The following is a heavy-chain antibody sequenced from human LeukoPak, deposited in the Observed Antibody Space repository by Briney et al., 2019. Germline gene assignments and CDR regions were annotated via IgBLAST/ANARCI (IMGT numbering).Heavy chain of an antibody. CDR3: ARLRHGGFEFDY. CDR1: AGGSINNYF. CDR2: IYYSGGT. J-gene: IGHJ4*02. Sequence: SETLSLTCTVSAGGSINNYFWRLLRQPPWKGMEYIGYIYYSGGTDYNPSLESRVTISVDTSSNQFSLKLTSVTAVDPAVYYCARLRHGGFEFDYWGQGTLVTVSS. D-gene: IGHD5-12*01. V-gene: IGHV4-59*12.